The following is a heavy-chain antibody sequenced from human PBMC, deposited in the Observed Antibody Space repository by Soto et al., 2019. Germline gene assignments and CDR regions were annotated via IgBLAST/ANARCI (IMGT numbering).Heavy chain of an antibody. CDR2: IIPIFGTA. Sequence: ASVKVSCKASGGTFSSYAISWVRQAPGQGLEWMGGIIPIFGTANYAQKFQGRVTITADESTSTAYMGLSSLRSEDTAVYYCASRSQYQLLGGVGYYYYGMDVWGQGTTVTVSS. V-gene: IGHV1-69*13. CDR1: GGTFSSYA. D-gene: IGHD2-2*01. CDR3: ASRSQYQLLGGVGYYYYGMDV. J-gene: IGHJ6*02.